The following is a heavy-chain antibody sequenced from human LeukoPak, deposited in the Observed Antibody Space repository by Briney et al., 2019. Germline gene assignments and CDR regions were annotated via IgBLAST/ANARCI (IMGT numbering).Heavy chain of an antibody. CDR1: GGSVGSAGYY. D-gene: IGHD1-26*01. CDR2: IYYIRNT. V-gene: IGHV4-61*08. Sequence: PSETLSLTCSVSGGSVGSAGYYWSWIRQPPGGGLEWIGYIYYIRNTNYNPSLKSRVTMSLDPSKNQFSLKLNSVTAADTAVYYCARTQSQSGSYRYYFGYWGQGTLVTVSS. J-gene: IGHJ4*02. CDR3: ARTQSQSGSYRYYFGY.